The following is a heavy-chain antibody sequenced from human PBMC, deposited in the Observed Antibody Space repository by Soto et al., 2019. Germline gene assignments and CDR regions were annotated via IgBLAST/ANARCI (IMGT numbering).Heavy chain of an antibody. Sequence: QVQLVESGGGVVQPGRSLRLSCVVSGFTLSNTGVHWVRQAPGQGLEWVSMISHDGFSQYYLDSVKGRFTISRDNSKNTVYLQMNSLRPEDTSVYYSAKDWGSSGWFNWFDSWGQGTLVTVSS. CDR3: AKDWGSSGWFNWFDS. J-gene: IGHJ5*01. CDR1: GFTLSNTG. V-gene: IGHV3-30*18. CDR2: ISHDGFSQ. D-gene: IGHD6-19*01.